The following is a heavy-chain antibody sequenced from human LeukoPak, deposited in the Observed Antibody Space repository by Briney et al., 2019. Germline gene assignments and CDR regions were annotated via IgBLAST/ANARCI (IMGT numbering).Heavy chain of an antibody. D-gene: IGHD6-19*01. V-gene: IGHV4-59*12. CDR3: ARPSGYSSGWYEGEDY. CDR1: GGSISSYY. Sequence: SETLSLTCTVSGGSISSYYWSWIRQPPGKGLEWIGYIYYSGSTNYNPSLKSQVTMSVDTSKNQFSLKLSSVTAADTAVYYCARPSGYSSGWYEGEDYWGQGTLVTVSS. CDR2: IYYSGST. J-gene: IGHJ4*02.